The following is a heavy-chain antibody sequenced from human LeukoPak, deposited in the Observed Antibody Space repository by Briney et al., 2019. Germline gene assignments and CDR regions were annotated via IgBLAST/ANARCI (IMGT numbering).Heavy chain of an antibody. CDR3: ASPYCSGGSCGYYYYGMDV. J-gene: IGHJ6*02. D-gene: IGHD2-15*01. CDR1: GGTFSSYA. V-gene: IGHV1-69*01. CDR2: IIPIFGTA. Sequence: ASVKVSCKASGGTFSSYAISWVRQAPGQGLEWMGGIIPIFGTANYAQKFQGRVTITADESTSTAYMELSSLRSEDTAVYYCASPYCSGGSCGYYYYGMDVWGQGTTVTVSS.